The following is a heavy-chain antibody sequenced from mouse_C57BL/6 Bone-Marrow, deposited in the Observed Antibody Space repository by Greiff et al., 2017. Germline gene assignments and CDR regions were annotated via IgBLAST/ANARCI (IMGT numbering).Heavy chain of an antibody. Sequence: EVMLVESGGDLVKPGGSLKLSCAASGFTFSSYGMSWVRQTPDQRLEWVATISSGGSYTYYPDSVKGRFTISRDNAKNTLYLQMSSLKSEDTAMYYCARHYDYYAMDYWGQGTSVTVSS. V-gene: IGHV5-6*01. CDR3: ARHYDYYAMDY. CDR1: GFTFSSYG. CDR2: ISSGGSYT. J-gene: IGHJ4*01.